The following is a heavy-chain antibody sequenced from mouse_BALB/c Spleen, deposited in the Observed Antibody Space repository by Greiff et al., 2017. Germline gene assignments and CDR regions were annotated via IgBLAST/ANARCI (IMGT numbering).Heavy chain of an antibody. CDR1: GFTFSSFG. V-gene: IGHV5-17*02. Sequence: EVQVVESGGGLVQPGGSRKLSCAASGFTFSSFGMHWVRQAPEKGLEWVAYISSGSSTIYYADTVKGRFTISRDNPKNTLFLQMTSLRSEDTAMYYCSSRAMDYWGQGTSVTVSS. CDR3: SSRAMDY. CDR2: ISSGSSTI. D-gene: IGHD1-1*01. J-gene: IGHJ4*01.